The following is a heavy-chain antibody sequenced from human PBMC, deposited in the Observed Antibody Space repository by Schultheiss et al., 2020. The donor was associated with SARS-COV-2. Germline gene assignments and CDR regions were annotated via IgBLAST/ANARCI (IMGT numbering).Heavy chain of an antibody. CDR2: IYWDDDK. J-gene: IGHJ5*02. CDR3: ARTEYSSSWYWSWFDP. D-gene: IGHD6-13*01. Sequence: SGPTLVKPTQTLTLTCTFSGFSLSTSGVGVAWIRQPPGKALEWLALIYWDDDKRYSPSLKSRLTITMDTSKTQVVLTMTNMDPVDTATYYCARTEYSSSWYWSWFDPWGQGTLVTVAS. V-gene: IGHV2-5*02. CDR1: GFSLSTSGVG.